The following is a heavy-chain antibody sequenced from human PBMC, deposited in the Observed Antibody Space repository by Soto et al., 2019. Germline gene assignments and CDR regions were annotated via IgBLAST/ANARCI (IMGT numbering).Heavy chain of an antibody. CDR2: IKQDGSEK. D-gene: IGHD3-10*01. CDR3: AGVGNWFGELSHFDY. J-gene: IGHJ4*02. CDR1: GFTFSSYW. Sequence: EVQLVESGGGLVQPGGSLRLSCAASGFTFSSYWMSWVRQAPGKGLEWVANIKQDGSEKYYVDSVKGRFTISRDNAKNSLYLQMNSLRAEDTAVYYCAGVGNWFGELSHFDYWGQGTLVTVSS. V-gene: IGHV3-7*04.